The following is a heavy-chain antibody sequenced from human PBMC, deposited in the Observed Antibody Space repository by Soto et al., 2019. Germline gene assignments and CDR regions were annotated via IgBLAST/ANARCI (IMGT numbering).Heavy chain of an antibody. CDR2: IYYSGST. CDR3: ARLIYSNYDWFDP. D-gene: IGHD4-4*01. CDR1: DGSISSSSYY. V-gene: IGHV4-39*01. J-gene: IGHJ5*02. Sequence: SETLSLTCTVSDGSISSSSYYWGWIRQPPGKGLEWIGSIYYSGSTYYNPSLKSRVTISVDTSKNQFSLKLSSVTAADTAVYYCARLIYSNYDWFDPWGQGTLVTVSS.